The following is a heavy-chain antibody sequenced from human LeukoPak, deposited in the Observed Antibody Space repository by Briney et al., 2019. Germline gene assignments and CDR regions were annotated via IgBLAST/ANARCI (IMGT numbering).Heavy chain of an antibody. CDR1: GYTFTSYG. V-gene: IGHV1-18*01. CDR2: ISAYNGNT. Sequence: AASVKVSCEASGYTFTSYGISWVRQAPGQGLEWMGWISAYNGNTNYAQKLQGRVTMTTDTSTSTAYMELRSLRSDDTAVYYCARVVSLGQLGNNDYWGQGTLVTVSS. J-gene: IGHJ4*02. D-gene: IGHD6-6*01. CDR3: ARVVSLGQLGNNDY.